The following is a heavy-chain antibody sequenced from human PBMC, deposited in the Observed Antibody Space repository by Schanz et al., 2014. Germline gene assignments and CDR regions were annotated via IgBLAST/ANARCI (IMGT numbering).Heavy chain of an antibody. CDR1: GFTFTNYA. V-gene: IGHV3-23*04. J-gene: IGHJ3*01. CDR2: ISGSGGST. D-gene: IGHD2-8*01. Sequence: VQLVDSGGGLVKPGGSLRLSCAASGFTFTNYAMTWVRQAPGKGLEWVSGISGSGGSTYDADSVKGRFTISRDNGKNSLYRQINSVRAEDTAVYFCARDYESDLYSPRHDAFDVWGQGTVVTVSS. CDR3: ARDYESDLYSPRHDAFDV.